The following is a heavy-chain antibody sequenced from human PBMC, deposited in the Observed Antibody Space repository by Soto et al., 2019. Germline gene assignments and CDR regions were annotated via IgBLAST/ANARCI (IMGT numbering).Heavy chain of an antibody. J-gene: IGHJ4*02. CDR2: IIRLFGTT. Sequence: QVPLVQSGADVKKPGSSVKVSCQDSGVTFSSETLGCVRQAPGQGLEWVGGIIRLFGTTSYDQKFQGRVMMTANESPSTVYVELSSLRSNGTAGQFCATELGASPASPFDAWRQGSLVTVAS. CDR3: ATELGASPASPFDA. CDR1: GVTFSSET. D-gene: IGHD3-10*01. V-gene: IGHV1-69*01.